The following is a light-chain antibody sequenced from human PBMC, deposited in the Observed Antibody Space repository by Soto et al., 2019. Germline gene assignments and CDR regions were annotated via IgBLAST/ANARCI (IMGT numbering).Light chain of an antibody. CDR3: SSYAGTNIVV. CDR1: SSDVGAYNY. Sequence: QSALTQPPSASGSPGQSVTISCTGTSSDVGAYNYVSWYQQHPGKAPKLMIYEVIKRPSGVPDRFSGSKSGNTASLTVSGLQAEDEAYYYCSSYAGTNIVVFGGGTKLTVL. J-gene: IGLJ2*01. V-gene: IGLV2-8*01. CDR2: EVI.